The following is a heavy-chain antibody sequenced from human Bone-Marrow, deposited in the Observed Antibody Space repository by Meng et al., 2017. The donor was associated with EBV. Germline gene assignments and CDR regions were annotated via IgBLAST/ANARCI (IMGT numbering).Heavy chain of an antibody. CDR3: AREGYDSSGPGTYYFDL. Sequence: QVQLVESGGGVVQPGRSLRLSCAASGFTFSSYAMHWVRQAPGKGLEWVAVISYDGSNKYYADSAKGRFTISRDNSKNTLYLQMNSLRAEDTAVYYCAREGYDSSGPGTYYFDLWGRGTLVTVSS. CDR2: ISYDGSNK. CDR1: GFTFSSYA. J-gene: IGHJ2*01. D-gene: IGHD3-22*01. V-gene: IGHV3-30-3*01.